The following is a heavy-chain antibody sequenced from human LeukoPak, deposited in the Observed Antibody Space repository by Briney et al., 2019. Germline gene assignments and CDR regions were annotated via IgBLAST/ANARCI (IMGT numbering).Heavy chain of an antibody. CDR1: GFTFSSYA. CDR2: ISGSGGST. V-gene: IGHV3-23*01. Sequence: GGSLRLSCAASGFTFSSYAMSWVRQAPGKGLEWVSAISGSGGSTYYADSVKGRFTISRDNSKSTLYLQMNSLRAEDTAVYYCARVLRTFGYFQHWGQGTLVTVSS. CDR3: ARVLRTFGYFQH. J-gene: IGHJ1*01. D-gene: IGHD1-14*01.